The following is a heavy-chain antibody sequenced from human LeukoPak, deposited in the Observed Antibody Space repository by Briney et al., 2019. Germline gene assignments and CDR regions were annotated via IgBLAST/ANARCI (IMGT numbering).Heavy chain of an antibody. CDR1: GYTFTGYY. Sequence: ASVKVSCKASGYTFTGYYMHWVRQAPGQGLEWMGWINPNSGGTNYAQKFQGRVTMTRDTSISTAYMELSRLRSDDTAVYYCARDSGTIFTNWFDPWGQGTLVTVSS. CDR2: INPNSGGT. D-gene: IGHD3-3*01. V-gene: IGHV1-2*02. J-gene: IGHJ5*02. CDR3: ARDSGTIFTNWFDP.